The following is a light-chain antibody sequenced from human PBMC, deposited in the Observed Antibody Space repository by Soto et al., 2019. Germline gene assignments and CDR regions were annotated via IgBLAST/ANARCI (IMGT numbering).Light chain of an antibody. CDR3: LQHNTYPYT. J-gene: IGKJ2*01. Sequence: DIQMTQSPSSLSASVGDRVTITCRTSQDIGNDLGWFQQKPGKAPKRLIYAASSLQSGVPLRFSGSGSGTEFTLTINSLQPEDFATYYCLQHNTYPYTFGQGTRLEIK. CDR1: QDIGND. CDR2: AAS. V-gene: IGKV1-17*01.